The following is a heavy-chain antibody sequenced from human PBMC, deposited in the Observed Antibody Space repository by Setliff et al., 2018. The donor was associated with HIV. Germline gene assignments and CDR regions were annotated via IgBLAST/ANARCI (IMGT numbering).Heavy chain of an antibody. CDR1: GFTFSNYA. CDR3: TKETPMGLEWSSPDTRNYNAYYYM. J-gene: IGHJ6*03. V-gene: IGHV3-30*18. D-gene: IGHD3-3*01. Sequence: GGSLRLSCAASGFTFSNYAVHWVRQAPGKGLEWVAVASDDGKNIYYADSVKGRFTVSRDNYINTVFLQMNSLRVEDSALYDCTKETPMGLEWSSPDTRNYNAYYYM. CDR2: ASDDGKNI.